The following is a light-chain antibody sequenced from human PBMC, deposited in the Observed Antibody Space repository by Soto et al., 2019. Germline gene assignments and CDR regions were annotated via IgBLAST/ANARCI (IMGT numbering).Light chain of an antibody. CDR3: SSYTSSSTWV. Sequence: QSALTQPASVSGSPGQSITISCTGTSSDVVGYNYVSWYQQHPGKATKLMIYEVTNRPSGVSDRFSGSRSGNTASLTISGLQAEDESDYYCSSYTSSSTWVFGGGTKRTVL. CDR2: EVT. J-gene: IGLJ3*02. V-gene: IGLV2-14*01. CDR1: SSDVVGYNY.